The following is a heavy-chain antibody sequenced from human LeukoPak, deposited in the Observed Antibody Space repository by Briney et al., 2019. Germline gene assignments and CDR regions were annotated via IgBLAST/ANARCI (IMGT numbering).Heavy chain of an antibody. CDR3: ARAPLWFGEFGFDP. D-gene: IGHD3-10*01. Sequence: ASVKVSCKASGYTFTSYGISWVRQAPGQGLEWMGWISAYNGNTNYAQKLQGRVTMTRDTSISTAYMELSRLRSDDTAVYYCARAPLWFGEFGFDPWGQGTLVTVSS. CDR2: ISAYNGNT. V-gene: IGHV1-18*01. J-gene: IGHJ5*02. CDR1: GYTFTSYG.